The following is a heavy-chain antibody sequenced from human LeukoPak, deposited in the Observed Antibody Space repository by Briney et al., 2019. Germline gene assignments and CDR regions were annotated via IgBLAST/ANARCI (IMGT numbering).Heavy chain of an antibody. V-gene: IGHV4-34*01. Sequence: SETLSLTCAVYGGSFSGYYWSWIRQPPGKGLEWIGDINHSGSTNTTPSLRSRVTISVDTSKNQFSLKLSSVTAADTAVYYCARGTRDWYFDLWGRGTLVTVSS. J-gene: IGHJ2*01. CDR1: GGSFSGYY. CDR2: INHSGST. CDR3: ARGTRDWYFDL.